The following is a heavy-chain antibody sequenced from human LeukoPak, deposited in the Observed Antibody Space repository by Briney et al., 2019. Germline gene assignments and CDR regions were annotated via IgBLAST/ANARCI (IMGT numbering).Heavy chain of an antibody. CDR3: ASRSSGYDSYYYGMDV. D-gene: IGHD5-12*01. Sequence: GGSLRLSCAASGFTFSSYSMNWVRQAPGKGLEWVSSISSSSSYIYYADSVKGRFTISRDNAKNSLYLQMNSLRAEDTAVYYCASRSSGYDSYYYGMDVWGQGTTVTVSS. CDR2: ISSSSSYI. CDR1: GFTFSSYS. J-gene: IGHJ6*02. V-gene: IGHV3-21*01.